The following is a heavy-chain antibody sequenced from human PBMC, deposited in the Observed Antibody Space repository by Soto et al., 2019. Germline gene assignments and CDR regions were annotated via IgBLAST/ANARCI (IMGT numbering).Heavy chain of an antibody. V-gene: IGHV4-30-4*01. D-gene: IGHD3-22*01. CDR2: IYYSGST. J-gene: IGHJ4*02. Sequence: SETLSLTCTVSGGSISSGDYYWSWIRQPPGKGLEWIGYIYYSGSTYYNPSLKSRVTISVDTSKNQFSLKLSSVTAADTAVYYCARSDSSGYSSYFDYWGQGTLVTVSS. CDR3: ARSDSSGYSSYFDY. CDR1: GGSISSGDYY.